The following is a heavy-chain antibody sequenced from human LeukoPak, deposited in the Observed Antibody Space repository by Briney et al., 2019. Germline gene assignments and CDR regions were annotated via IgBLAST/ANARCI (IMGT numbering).Heavy chain of an antibody. CDR1: GFTVSSNY. V-gene: IGHV3-48*01. D-gene: IGHD3-10*01. J-gene: IGHJ4*02. Sequence: GGSLRLSCSASGFTVSSNYMSWVRQAPGKGLQWVSYISSSSSTIYYADSVKGRFTISRDNAKNSLYLQMNSLRAEDTAVYYCARALWFGETFPAYWGQGTLVTVSS. CDR3: ARALWFGETFPAY. CDR2: ISSSSSTI.